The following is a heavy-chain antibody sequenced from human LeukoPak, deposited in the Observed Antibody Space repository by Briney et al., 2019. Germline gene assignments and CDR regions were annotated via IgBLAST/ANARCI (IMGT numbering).Heavy chain of an antibody. J-gene: IGHJ4*02. CDR3: ASRGYYGSGSYSLDY. D-gene: IGHD3-10*01. V-gene: IGHV3-74*01. CDR1: GFTFSSYW. CDR2: INSDGSST. Sequence: GGSLSLSCSASGFTFSSYWMHWVRQAPGKGLVWVSRINSDGSSTNYADSVKGRFTISRDNAKNTLYLQMNSLRAEDTAVYYCASRGYYGSGSYSLDYWGQGTLVTVSS.